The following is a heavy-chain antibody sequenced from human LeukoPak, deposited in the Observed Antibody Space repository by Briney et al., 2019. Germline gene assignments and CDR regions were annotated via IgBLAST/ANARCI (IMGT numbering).Heavy chain of an antibody. CDR1: GGSISSSSYY. V-gene: IGHV4-61*05. CDR3: ARVGSSSWFPDFDY. CDR2: IYYSGST. D-gene: IGHD6-13*01. Sequence: PSETLSLTCTVSGGSISSSSYYWGWIRQPPGKGLEWIGYIYYSGSTNYNPSLKSRVTISVDTSKNQFSLKLSSVTAADTAVYYCARVGSSSWFPDFDYWGQGTLVTVSS. J-gene: IGHJ4*02.